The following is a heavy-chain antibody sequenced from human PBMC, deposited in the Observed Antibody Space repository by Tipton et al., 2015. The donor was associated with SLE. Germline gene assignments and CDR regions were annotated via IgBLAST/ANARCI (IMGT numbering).Heavy chain of an antibody. Sequence: TLSLTCAVYGESFSGYYWSWIRQPPGKGLEWIGYIYYSGSTNYNPSLKSRVTISVDTSKNQFSLKLSSVTAADTAVYYCARVFWSGYYYYYYMDVWGKGTTVTVSS. V-gene: IGHV4-59*01. J-gene: IGHJ6*03. CDR1: GESFSGYY. D-gene: IGHD3-3*01. CDR2: IYYSGST. CDR3: ARVFWSGYYYYYYMDV.